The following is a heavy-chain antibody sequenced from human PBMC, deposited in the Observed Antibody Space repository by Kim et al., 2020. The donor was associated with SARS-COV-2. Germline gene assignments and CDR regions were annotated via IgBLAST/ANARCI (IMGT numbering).Heavy chain of an antibody. D-gene: IGHD3-9*01. CDR1: GGSFSGYY. J-gene: IGHJ6*02. CDR3: ARAMLKYYDILTGYYWTEYYYYGMDV. V-gene: IGHV4-34*01. Sequence: SETLSLTCAVYGGSFSGYYWSWIRQPPGKGLEWIGEINHSGSTNYNPSLKSRVTISVDTSKNQFSLKLSSVTAADTAVYYCARAMLKYYDILTGYYWTEYYYYGMDVWGQGTTVTVSS. CDR2: INHSGST.